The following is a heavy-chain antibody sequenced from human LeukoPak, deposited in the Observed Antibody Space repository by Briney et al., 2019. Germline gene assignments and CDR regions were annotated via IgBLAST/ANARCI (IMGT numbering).Heavy chain of an antibody. J-gene: IGHJ4*02. Sequence: PGRSLRLSCAASGFIFSSYAMHWVRQAPGKGREWVVVISYDGSNRYYAHSVKGRFTISRDNSKNTLYLQMNSLRAEDTAVYYCARELQRTFDYWGQGTLVTVSS. CDR3: ARELQRTFDY. CDR2: ISYDGSNR. CDR1: GFIFSSYA. V-gene: IGHV3-30*04.